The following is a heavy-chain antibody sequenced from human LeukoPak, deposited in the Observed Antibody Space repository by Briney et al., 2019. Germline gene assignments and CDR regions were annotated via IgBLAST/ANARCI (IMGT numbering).Heavy chain of an antibody. J-gene: IGHJ4*02. Sequence: PGGSLRLSCAASGFTFSSYAMNWVRQAPGKGLEWVSYISSSGSTIYYADSVKGRFTISRDNAKNSLYLQMNSLRAEDTAVYYCARKHSGPSVHWGQGTLVTVSS. CDR3: ARKHSGPSVH. CDR1: GFTFSSYA. V-gene: IGHV3-48*03. CDR2: ISSSGSTI. D-gene: IGHD6-25*01.